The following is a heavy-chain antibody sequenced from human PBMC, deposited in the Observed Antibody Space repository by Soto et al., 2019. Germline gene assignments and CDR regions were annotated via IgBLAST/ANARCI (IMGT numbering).Heavy chain of an antibody. CDR1: GGSISRGGTGSY. CDR2: IYYTGNT. J-gene: IGHJ4*02. D-gene: IGHD1-1*01. CDR3: ASGHDAYKVRY. Sequence: QVQLQESGPGLVKPSQTLSLTCTVSGGSISRGGTGSYWTWIRQLPGIGLEWTGYIYYTGNTSYNPAIRRRPTQSIATSENQFSLKLTSVTAADTAVNFCASGHDAYKVRYWGQGTLVTVSS. V-gene: IGHV4-31*03.